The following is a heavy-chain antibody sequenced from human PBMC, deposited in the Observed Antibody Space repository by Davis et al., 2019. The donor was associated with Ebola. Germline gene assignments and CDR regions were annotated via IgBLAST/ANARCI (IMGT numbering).Heavy chain of an antibody. V-gene: IGHV4-30-4*01. CDR1: GGSISSGDYY. J-gene: IGHJ2*01. CDR2: IYYGGST. D-gene: IGHD4-17*01. CDR3: ARPLNDYGDYWYFDL. Sequence: MPSETLSLTCTVSGGSISSGDYYWSWIRQPPGKGLEWIGYIYYGGSTYYNPSLKSRVTISVDTSKNQFSLKLSSVTAADTAVYYCARPLNDYGDYWYFDLWGRGTLVTVSS.